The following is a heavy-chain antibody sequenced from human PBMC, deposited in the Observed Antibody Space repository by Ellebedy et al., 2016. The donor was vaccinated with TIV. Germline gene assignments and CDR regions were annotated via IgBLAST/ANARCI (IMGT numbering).Heavy chain of an antibody. J-gene: IGHJ5*02. V-gene: IGHV1-18*01. CDR1: GYTFIDYG. D-gene: IGHD2-15*01. CDR3: AKVGAAESVVVVAARDAWFDP. CDR2: ISTYNGNT. Sequence: ASVKVSCKASGYTFIDYGISWVRQAPGQGLEWMGWISTYNGNTNYAQKVQGRITMTTDTSTSTAYMELRSLRSDDTAVYYCAKVGAAESVVVVAARDAWFDPWGQGTLVTVSP.